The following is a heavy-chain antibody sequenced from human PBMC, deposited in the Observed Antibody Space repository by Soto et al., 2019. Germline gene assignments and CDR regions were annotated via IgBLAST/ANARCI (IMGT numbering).Heavy chain of an antibody. CDR2: IYYSGST. J-gene: IGHJ5*02. Sequence: SETLSLTCTVSGGSISGSTYYWGWSRQPPGKGLEYIGIIYYSGSTYYNPSLKSRVTISLDTSKNQFSLKLSSVTAADTAVYYCATKKGIEGANDWFDPWGQGTLVTVSS. CDR3: ATKKGIEGANDWFDP. D-gene: IGHD1-26*01. CDR1: GGSISGSTYY. V-gene: IGHV4-39*01.